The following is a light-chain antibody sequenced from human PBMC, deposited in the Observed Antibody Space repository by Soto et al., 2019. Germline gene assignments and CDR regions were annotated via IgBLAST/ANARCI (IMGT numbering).Light chain of an antibody. CDR3: QHRNNWLGT. CDR1: QSVDSF. J-gene: IGKJ3*01. CDR2: DAS. Sequence: EIVLTQSPATLSLSPGERATLSCRASQSVDSFLAWYQQKSGQAPRLLIFDASNRAPGIPARFSGSGSGTDFTLTLSSREPEDFAVYYCQHRNNWLGTFGPGTKVDIK. V-gene: IGKV3-11*01.